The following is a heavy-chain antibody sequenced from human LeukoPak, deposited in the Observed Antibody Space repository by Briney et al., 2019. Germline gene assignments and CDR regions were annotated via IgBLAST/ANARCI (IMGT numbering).Heavy chain of an antibody. D-gene: IGHD1-26*01. J-gene: IGHJ4*02. CDR3: AREGMTSGSYMGAYFHY. V-gene: IGHV3-21*04. Sequence: TGGSLRLSCAASGFTFSSYSMNWVRQAPGKGLEWVSSISSSSSYIYYADSVKGRFTISRDNAKNSLYLQMNSLRAEDTAVYYCAREGMTSGSYMGAYFHYWGQGTLVTVS. CDR2: ISSSSSYI. CDR1: GFTFSSYS.